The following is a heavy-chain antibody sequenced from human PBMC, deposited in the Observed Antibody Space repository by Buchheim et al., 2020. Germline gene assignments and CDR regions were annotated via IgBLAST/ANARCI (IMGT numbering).Heavy chain of an antibody. CDR2: IYYSGST. J-gene: IGHJ4*02. D-gene: IGHD3-22*01. CDR1: GGSISSGDYY. CDR3: ARVISYYYDSSGNFDY. V-gene: IGHV4-30-4*01. Sequence: QVQLQESGPGLVKPSQTLSLTCTVSGGSISSGDYYWSWIRQPPGKGLEWIGYIYYSGSTYYNPSLTSRVTISVDTSKKQFSLKLSSVTAADTAVYYCARVISYYYDSSGNFDYWGQGTL.